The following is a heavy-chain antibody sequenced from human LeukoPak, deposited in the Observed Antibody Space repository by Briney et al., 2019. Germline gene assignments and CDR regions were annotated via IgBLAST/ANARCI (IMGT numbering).Heavy chain of an antibody. J-gene: IGHJ4*02. V-gene: IGHV4-34*01. CDR1: GGSFSGYY. D-gene: IGHD3-3*01. CDR3: ARTLMYYDFWSGYYNYFDY. CDR2: INHSGST. Sequence: PSETLSLTCAVYGGSFSGYYWSWIRQPPGKGLEWIGEINHSGSTNYNPSLKSRVTISVDKSKNQFSLKLSSVTAADTAVYYCARTLMYYDFWSGYYNYFDYWGQGTLVTVSS.